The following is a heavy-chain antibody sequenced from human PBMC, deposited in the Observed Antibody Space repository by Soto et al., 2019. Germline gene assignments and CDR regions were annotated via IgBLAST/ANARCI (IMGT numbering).Heavy chain of an antibody. D-gene: IGHD4-17*01. CDR2: IYYSGST. J-gene: IGHJ5*02. Sequence: QLQLQESGPGLVKPSETLSLTCTVSGGSISSSSYYWGWIRQPPGKGLEWIGSIYYSGSTYYNPSLKSRVTISVDTSKNQFSLKLSSVTAADTAVYYCARHLVEVTTTWFDPWGQGTLVTVSS. CDR3: ARHLVEVTTTWFDP. CDR1: GGSISSSSYY. V-gene: IGHV4-39*01.